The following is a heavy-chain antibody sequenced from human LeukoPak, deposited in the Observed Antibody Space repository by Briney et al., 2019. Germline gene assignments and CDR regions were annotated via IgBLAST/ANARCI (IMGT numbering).Heavy chain of an antibody. CDR1: GGSITGDF. J-gene: IGHJ6*03. CDR3: ARGATMVRGVKIYYMDV. CDR2: IYTSGST. D-gene: IGHD3-10*01. Sequence: PSETLSLTCSVSGGSITGDFWTWIRQPAGKGLEWIGRIYTSGSTNYNPSLKSRVTISVDTSKNQFSLKLSSVTAADTAVYYCARGATMVRGVKIYYMDVRGKGTTVTISS. V-gene: IGHV4-4*07.